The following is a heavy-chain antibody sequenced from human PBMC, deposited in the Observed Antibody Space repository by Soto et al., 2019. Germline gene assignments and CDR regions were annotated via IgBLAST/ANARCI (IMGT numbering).Heavy chain of an antibody. D-gene: IGHD3-16*02. CDR2: ISSSSSTI. Sequence: GGSLRFSCAASGFTFSSYSMNWVRQAPGKGLEWVSYISSSSSTIYYADSVKGRFTISRDNAKNSLYLQMNSLRAEDTAVYYCARGPWGSYRYDAFDIWGQGTMVTVSS. V-gene: IGHV3-48*01. J-gene: IGHJ3*02. CDR3: ARGPWGSYRYDAFDI. CDR1: GFTFSSYS.